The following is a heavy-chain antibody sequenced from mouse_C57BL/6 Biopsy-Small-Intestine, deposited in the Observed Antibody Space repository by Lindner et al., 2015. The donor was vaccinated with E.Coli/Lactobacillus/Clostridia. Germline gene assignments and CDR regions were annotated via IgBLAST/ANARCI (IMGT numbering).Heavy chain of an antibody. Sequence: SVKVSCKASGYTFTSYDINWVRQATGQGLEWMGIVNPRSGSTNYAQRFQGRVTMTRDTSTSTFYMELSSLTSEDTAVYYCARDLGSSGWKHFDYWGQGTLVTVSS. CDR1: GYTFTSYD. CDR3: ARDLGSSGWKHFDY. D-gene: IGHD1-1*02. V-gene: IGHV1-55*01. J-gene: IGHJ4*01. CDR2: VNPRSGST.